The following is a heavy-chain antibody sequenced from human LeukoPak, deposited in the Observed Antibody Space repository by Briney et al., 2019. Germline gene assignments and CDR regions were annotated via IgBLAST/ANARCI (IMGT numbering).Heavy chain of an antibody. D-gene: IGHD3-3*01. V-gene: IGHV3-53*01. J-gene: IGHJ4*02. CDR1: GFTFSSYA. CDR3: ARDRHYDFWSGYYTPFNS. Sequence: GGSLRLSCAASGFTFSSYAMHWVRQAPGKGLEWVSVIYSGGSTYYADSVKGRFTISRDNSKNTLYLQMNSLRAEDTAVYYCARDRHYDFWSGYYTPFNSWGQGTLVTVSS. CDR2: IYSGGST.